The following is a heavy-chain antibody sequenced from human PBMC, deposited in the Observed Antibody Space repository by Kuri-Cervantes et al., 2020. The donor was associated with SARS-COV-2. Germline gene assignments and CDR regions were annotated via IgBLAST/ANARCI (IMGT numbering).Heavy chain of an antibody. Sequence: GESLKISCAASVLTFSTFAMGWVRQAPGKGLEWVSFIDNAASNTYYADFVKGRFTISSDSSTNMVSLQTNSLRGDDTAVYYCAKDLYESGGYTWAYWGQGTRVTVSS. CDR2: IDNAASNT. J-gene: IGHJ4*02. D-gene: IGHD3-22*01. V-gene: IGHV3-23*03. CDR3: AKDLYESGGYTWAY. CDR1: VLTFSTFA.